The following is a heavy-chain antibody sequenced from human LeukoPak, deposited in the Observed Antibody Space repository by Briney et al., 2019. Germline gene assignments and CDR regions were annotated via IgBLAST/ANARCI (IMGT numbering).Heavy chain of an antibody. CDR1: GYTLTELS. CDR2: FDPEDGET. D-gene: IGHD3-10*01. CDR3: ATDAHGSGSYYKPPRY. Sequence: APVKVSCKVSGYTLTELSMHWVRQAPGKGLEWMGGFDPEDGETIYAQKFQGRVTMTEDTSTDTAYMELSSLRSEDTAVYYCATDAHGSGSYYKPPRYWGQGTLVTVSS. J-gene: IGHJ4*02. V-gene: IGHV1-24*01.